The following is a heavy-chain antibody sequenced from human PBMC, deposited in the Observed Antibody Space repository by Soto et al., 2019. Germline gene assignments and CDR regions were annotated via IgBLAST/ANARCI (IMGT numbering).Heavy chain of an antibody. CDR3: ARRGVRGYDLRWFDP. CDR1: GGSISRYY. J-gene: IGHJ5*02. CDR2: ISSSGST. D-gene: IGHD5-12*01. V-gene: IGHV4-59*07. Sequence: SDTLSLPYTVSGGSISRYYWSWIRQPPGKGLEWIGYISSSGSTNYNPSLRSRCTISIDTSKNQISLRLSSVTAAVTAVYYCARRGVRGYDLRWFDPWGQGTLVTVS.